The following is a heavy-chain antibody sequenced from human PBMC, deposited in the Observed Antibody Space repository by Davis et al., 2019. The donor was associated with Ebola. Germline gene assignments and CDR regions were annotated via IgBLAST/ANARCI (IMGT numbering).Heavy chain of an antibody. J-gene: IGHJ4*02. CDR2: INADNGNT. Sequence: ASVKVSCKASGYTFTSYAMHWVRQAPGQGLEWMGWINADNGNTHYSKKFQGRVSITRDTSASTAYMELNSLTSEDTAVYYCASARDCSGGSCYDYWGQGTLVTVSS. D-gene: IGHD2-15*01. V-gene: IGHV1-3*01. CDR3: ASARDCSGGSCYDY. CDR1: GYTFTSYA.